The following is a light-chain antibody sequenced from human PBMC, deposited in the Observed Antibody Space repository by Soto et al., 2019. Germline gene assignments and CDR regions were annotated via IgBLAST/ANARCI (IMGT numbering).Light chain of an antibody. J-gene: IGKJ2*01. CDR3: QQSYSTPRT. Sequence: DIQMTQSPSSLSASVGDRVTITCRASQSISSYLNWYQQKPGKAPKLLIYAASSLQSGVPSRFSXXXXXXXXXXXISSLQPEDFATYYCQQSYSTPRTFGQGTKLEIK. CDR1: QSISSY. V-gene: IGKV1-39*01. CDR2: AAS.